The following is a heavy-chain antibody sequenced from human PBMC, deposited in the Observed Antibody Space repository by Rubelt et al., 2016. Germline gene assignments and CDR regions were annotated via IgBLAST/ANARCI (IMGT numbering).Heavy chain of an antibody. J-gene: IGHJ4*02. Sequence: QITLKESGPTLVKPTQTLTLTCTFSGFSLSTSGVGVGWIRQPPGKALEWLALIYWDDNKRYIPSLKSRLTITKDTSKNQVVLTMTNMDPVDTATYYCAHRRGTELTEAYDYWGQGTLVTVSS. CDR1: GFSLSTSGVG. CDR3: AHRRGTELTEAYDY. V-gene: IGHV2-5*02. CDR2: IYWDDNK. D-gene: IGHD1-26*01.